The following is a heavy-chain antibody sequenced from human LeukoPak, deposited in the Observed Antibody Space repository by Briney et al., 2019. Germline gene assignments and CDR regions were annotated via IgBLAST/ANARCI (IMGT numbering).Heavy chain of an antibody. CDR3: AREQGMVRGSWFDP. V-gene: IGHV3-30*04. CDR2: ISYDGSNK. D-gene: IGHD3-10*01. J-gene: IGHJ5*02. CDR1: GFTFSSYA. Sequence: GGSLRLSCAASGFTFSSYAMHWVRQAPGKGLEWVAVISYDGSNKYYADSVKGRFTISRDNSKNTLYLQMNSLRAEDTAVYYCAREQGMVRGSWFDPWGQGTLVTVSS.